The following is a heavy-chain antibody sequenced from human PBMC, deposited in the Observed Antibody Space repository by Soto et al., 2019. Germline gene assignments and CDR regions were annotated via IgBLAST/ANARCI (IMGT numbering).Heavy chain of an antibody. Sequence: QVQLVQSGAEVKKPGSSVKVSCKASGGTFSSYAISWVRQAPGQGLEWMGGIIPIFGTANYAQKFQGRVTITADESTSKAYMELSSLRSEDTAVYYCARGDEVVVVVAATGDYYYGMDVWGQGTTVTVSS. CDR3: ARGDEVVVVVAATGDYYYGMDV. CDR2: IIPIFGTA. CDR1: GGTFSSYA. V-gene: IGHV1-69*01. J-gene: IGHJ6*02. D-gene: IGHD2-15*01.